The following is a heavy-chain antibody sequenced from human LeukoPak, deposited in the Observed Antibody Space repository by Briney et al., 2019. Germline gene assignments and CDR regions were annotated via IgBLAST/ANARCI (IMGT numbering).Heavy chain of an antibody. J-gene: IGHJ5*02. CDR1: GGSISSGGYY. CDR3: ARQVVVVVAATISSWFDP. CDR2: IYYSGST. Sequence: SQTLSLTCTVSGGSISSGGYYWSWIRQHPGRGLEWFGYIYYSGSTYYNPPLKTRVTISVDTSKNQFYLQLSSVTAADTAVYYCARQVVVVVAATISSWFDPWGQGTLVTVSS. D-gene: IGHD2-15*01. V-gene: IGHV4-31*03.